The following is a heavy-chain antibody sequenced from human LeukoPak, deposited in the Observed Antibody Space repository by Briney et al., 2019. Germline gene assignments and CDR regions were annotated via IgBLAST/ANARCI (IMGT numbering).Heavy chain of an antibody. CDR2: IYSDGGT. V-gene: IGHV3-66*02. J-gene: IGHJ4*02. Sequence: PGGSLRLSCGASGLSVSSNYMSWVRQAPGKGLEWVSVIYSDGGTYYADSVKGRFTISRDNSKDTLYLQMNSLRVEDTAVYYCVRGMGVSMLYYFDYWGQGTLVTVSS. CDR1: GLSVSSNY. D-gene: IGHD3-10*01. CDR3: VRGMGVSMLYYFDY.